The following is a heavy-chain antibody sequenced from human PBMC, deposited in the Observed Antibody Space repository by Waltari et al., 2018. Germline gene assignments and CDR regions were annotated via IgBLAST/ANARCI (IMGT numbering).Heavy chain of an antibody. Sequence: QVQLVESGGGLVKPGGSLRLSCAASGFTFSDYYMGWVRQPPGKGLEVFSLSTCRGGGIRYADSGKGRLTISRDNGENSLWLQMNSLRAEDTAVYYCVRGRGTTSGFFHYWGQGTLVTVSS. J-gene: IGHJ4*02. V-gene: IGHV3-11*04. CDR2: STCRGGGI. CDR3: VRGRGTTSGFFHY. CDR1: GFTFSDYY. D-gene: IGHD3-10*01.